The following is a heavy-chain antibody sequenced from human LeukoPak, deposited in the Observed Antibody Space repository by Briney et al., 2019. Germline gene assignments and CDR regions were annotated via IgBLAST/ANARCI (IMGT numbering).Heavy chain of an antibody. CDR3: ARAGGIYYDFWSAH. V-gene: IGHV1-2*02. D-gene: IGHD3-3*01. CDR2: INPLSGGT. CDR1: GYTFHDYY. Sequence: ASVKVSCKASGYTFHDYYIHWVRQAPGHRLEWMAWINPLSGGTDYAQKVQGRVTITMDRSLRTAYMELSRLRSDDTVVYYCARAGGIYYDFWSAHWGQGTLVTVPS. J-gene: IGHJ4*02.